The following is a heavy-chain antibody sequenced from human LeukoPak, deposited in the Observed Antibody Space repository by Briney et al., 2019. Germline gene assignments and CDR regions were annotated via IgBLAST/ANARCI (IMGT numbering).Heavy chain of an antibody. V-gene: IGHV1-2*04. CDR3: ARGVGSKNDAFDI. CDR2: INPNSGGT. D-gene: IGHD3-10*01. J-gene: IGHJ3*02. Sequence: ASVKVSCKASGYTFTGYYMHWVRQAPGQGLEWMGWINPNSGGTNYAQKFQGWVTMTRGTSISTAYMELSRLRSDDTAVYYCARGVGSKNDAFDIWGQGTMVTVSS. CDR1: GYTFTGYY.